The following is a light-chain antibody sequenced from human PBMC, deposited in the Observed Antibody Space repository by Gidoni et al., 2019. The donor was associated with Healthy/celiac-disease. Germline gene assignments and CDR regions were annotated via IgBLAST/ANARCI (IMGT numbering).Light chain of an antibody. V-gene: IGKV3-11*01. CDR1: QSVSSY. CDR2: DAS. J-gene: IGKJ1*01. Sequence: EIVLTQSPATLSLSPGERATLSCRASQSVSSYLAWYQQKPGQAPRLLIYDASNSATGIPARFSGSGSGTDFTLTISSLEPEDFAVYYCQQRSNWPLGGTFGQGTKVEIK. CDR3: QQRSNWPLGGT.